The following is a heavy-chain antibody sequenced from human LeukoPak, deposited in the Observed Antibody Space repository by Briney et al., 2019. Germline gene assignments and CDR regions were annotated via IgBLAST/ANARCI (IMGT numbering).Heavy chain of an antibody. Sequence: ASVKVSCKASGYTFTSYDINWVRQATGQGLEWMGWMNPNSGNTGYAQKFQGRVTITRNTSIGTAYMELSSLRSEDTAVYYCARDVNYDFWSGYYYHDAFDIWGQGTMVTVSS. V-gene: IGHV1-8*01. CDR1: GYTFTSYD. CDR2: MNPNSGNT. CDR3: ARDVNYDFWSGYYYHDAFDI. J-gene: IGHJ3*02. D-gene: IGHD3-3*01.